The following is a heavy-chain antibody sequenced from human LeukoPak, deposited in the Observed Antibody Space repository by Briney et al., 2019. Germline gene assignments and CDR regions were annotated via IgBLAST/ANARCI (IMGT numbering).Heavy chain of an antibody. D-gene: IGHD3-10*01. V-gene: IGHV3-21*01. CDR2: ISSSSSYI. J-gene: IGHJ4*02. CDR1: GFTFSSYS. CDR3: ARARITMVRGATYYFDY. Sequence: GGSLRLSCAASGFTFSSYSMNWVRQAPGKGLEWVSSISSSSSYIYYADSVKGRFTIPRDNAKNSLYLQMNSLRAEDTAVYYCARARITMVRGATYYFDYWGQGTLVTVSS.